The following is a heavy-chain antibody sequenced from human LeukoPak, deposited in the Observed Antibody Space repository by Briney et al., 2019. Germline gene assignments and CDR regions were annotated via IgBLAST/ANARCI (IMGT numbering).Heavy chain of an antibody. D-gene: IGHD3-10*01. V-gene: IGHV3-30-3*01. CDR3: ARDRTYYNSGTYSVDY. Sequence: GGSLRLSCAASGFTFSYYTMHWVRQAPGKGLEWVAVISYDGSNKYYADSVKGRFTISRDNSKKTLYLQLNSLRAEDTAVYYCARDRTYYNSGTYSVDYWGQGTLLTVSS. CDR1: GFTFSYYT. CDR2: ISYDGSNK. J-gene: IGHJ4*02.